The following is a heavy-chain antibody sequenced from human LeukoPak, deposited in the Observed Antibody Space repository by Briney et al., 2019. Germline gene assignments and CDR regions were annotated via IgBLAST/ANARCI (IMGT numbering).Heavy chain of an antibody. Sequence: QPGGSLRLSCVASGFTLSYYDMHWVRQATGKGLEWVSGIGTGGDANYAGSVRGRFTISREDAKRSLYLQMNSLRAGDTAVYYCAKDLGLRAYHYYGMDVWGQGTTVTVSS. CDR2: IGTGGDA. D-gene: IGHD3-10*01. J-gene: IGHJ6*02. CDR1: GFTLSYYD. V-gene: IGHV3-13*01. CDR3: AKDLGLRAYHYYGMDV.